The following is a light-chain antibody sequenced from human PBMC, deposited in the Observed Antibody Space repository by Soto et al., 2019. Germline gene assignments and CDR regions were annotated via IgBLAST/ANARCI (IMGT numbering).Light chain of an antibody. Sequence: DIQMTQSPSSLSASVGDRVTITCRASQNINFYLNWFQQKPGKAPKVLIYAASTLQAGVPSRFSGIGSGTDFTLTISSLQPEDVAAYYCQKYNSAPLTLGGATKVDIK. CDR3: QKYNSAPLT. J-gene: IGKJ4*01. V-gene: IGKV1-27*01. CDR1: QNINFY. CDR2: AAS.